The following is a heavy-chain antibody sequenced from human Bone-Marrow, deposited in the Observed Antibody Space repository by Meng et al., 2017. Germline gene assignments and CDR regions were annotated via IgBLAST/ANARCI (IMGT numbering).Heavy chain of an antibody. CDR3: AKGWGGFDY. Sequence: GESLKISCAASGFTVSSNYMSWVRQAPGKGLEWVSVIYSGGSTYYADSVKGRFTISRDNSKNTLYLQMNSLRAEDTAVYYCAKGWGGFDYWGQGTLVTVSS. V-gene: IGHV3-53*01. CDR1: GFTVSSNY. J-gene: IGHJ4*02. D-gene: IGHD3-16*01. CDR2: IYSGGST.